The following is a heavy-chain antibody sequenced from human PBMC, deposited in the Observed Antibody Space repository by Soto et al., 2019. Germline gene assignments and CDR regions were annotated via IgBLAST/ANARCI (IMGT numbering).Heavy chain of an antibody. CDR2: ISYDGSNK. V-gene: IGHV3-30*18. CDR3: AKARRYYYYGMDV. J-gene: IGHJ6*02. CDR1: GFTFSSYG. Sequence: QVQLVESGGGVVQPGRSLRLSCAASGFTFSSYGMHWVRQAPGKGLEWVAVISYDGSNKYYADSVKGRFTISRDNSKNTLYLQMNSLRAEDTAVYYCAKARRYYYYGMDVWGQGTTVTVSS.